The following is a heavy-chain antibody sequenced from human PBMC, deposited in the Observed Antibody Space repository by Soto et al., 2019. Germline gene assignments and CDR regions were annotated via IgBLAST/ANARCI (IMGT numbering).Heavy chain of an antibody. Sequence: GASVKVSCKASGYTFTSYDINWVRQATGQGLERMGWMNPNSGNTGYAQKFQGRVTMTRNISISTAYMELSSLRSEDTAVYYCARGPRFLEWLLRYWGQGTLVTVSS. CDR3: ARGPRFLEWLLRY. CDR2: MNPNSGNT. J-gene: IGHJ4*02. V-gene: IGHV1-8*01. D-gene: IGHD3-3*01. CDR1: GYTFTSYD.